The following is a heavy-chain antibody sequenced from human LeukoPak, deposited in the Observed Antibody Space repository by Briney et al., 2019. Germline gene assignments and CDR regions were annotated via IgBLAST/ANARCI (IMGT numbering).Heavy chain of an antibody. CDR2: ISGSDNST. D-gene: IGHD1-26*01. V-gene: IGHV3-23*01. CDR3: AKDVGKWESLHFFDY. CDR1: GFIFSSCA. Sequence: GGSLRLSCAASGFIFSSCAMSWVRQAPGKGLEWVSSISGSDNSTYYADSVKGRFTVSRDNSRNTLYLQMNSLRGDDTAVYYCAKDVGKWESLHFFDYWGQGTLVTVSS. J-gene: IGHJ4*02.